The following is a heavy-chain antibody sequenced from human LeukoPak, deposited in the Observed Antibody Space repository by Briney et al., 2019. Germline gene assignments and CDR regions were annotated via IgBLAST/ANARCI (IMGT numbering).Heavy chain of an antibody. D-gene: IGHD1-26*01. CDR2: FDPEDGET. CDR1: GYTLTELS. CDR3: ATGYSGSYLRHY. Sequence: ASVKVSCKVSGYTLTELSMHWVRQAPGKGLEWMGGFDPEDGETIYAQKFQGRVTVTEDTSTDTAYMELSSLRSEDTAVYYCATGYSGSYLRHYWGQGTLVTVSS. J-gene: IGHJ4*02. V-gene: IGHV1-24*01.